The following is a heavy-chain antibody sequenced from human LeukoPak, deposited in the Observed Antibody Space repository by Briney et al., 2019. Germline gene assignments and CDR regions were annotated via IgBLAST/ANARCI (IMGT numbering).Heavy chain of an antibody. V-gene: IGHV1-18*01. CDR3: ARDLTSNVAVTEYHYYAMDV. D-gene: IGHD6-19*01. J-gene: IGHJ6*02. CDR2: ISAYNGST. CDR1: DFSFTSYG. Sequence: VASVKVSCKASDFSFTSYGMSWVRQAPGQGLEWMGWISAYNGSTKYAQKLQGRVTMTTDTSTGTAYTELRSLRPDDTAVYYCARDLTSNVAVTEYHYYAMDVWGQGTTVTASS.